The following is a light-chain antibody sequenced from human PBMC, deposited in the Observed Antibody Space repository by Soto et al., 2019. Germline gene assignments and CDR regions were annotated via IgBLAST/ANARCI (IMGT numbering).Light chain of an antibody. CDR3: QVWDTSTNHPL. V-gene: IGLV3-21*04. CDR1: NIETKS. CDR2: YDR. Sequence: SYVLTQPPSVSVAPGKTARITCGGNNIETKSVHWYQQKPGQAPVLVIYYDRDRPSGIPERFSGSNSGNTATLTISRVEAGDEADYYCQVWDTSTNHPLFGGGTKLTVL. J-gene: IGLJ2*01.